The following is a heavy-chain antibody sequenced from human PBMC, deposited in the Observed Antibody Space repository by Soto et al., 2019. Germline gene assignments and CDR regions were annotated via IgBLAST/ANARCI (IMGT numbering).Heavy chain of an antibody. CDR1: GFTFSSYG. D-gene: IGHD5-12*01. V-gene: IGHV3-33*01. J-gene: IGHJ4*02. Sequence: GGSLRLSCAASGFTFSSYGMHWVRQAPGKGLEWVAVIWYDGSNKYYADSVKGRFTISRDNSKNTLYLQMNSLRAEDTAVYYCARVQTHSGYEEFFDYWGQGTLVTVSS. CDR2: IWYDGSNK. CDR3: ARVQTHSGYEEFFDY.